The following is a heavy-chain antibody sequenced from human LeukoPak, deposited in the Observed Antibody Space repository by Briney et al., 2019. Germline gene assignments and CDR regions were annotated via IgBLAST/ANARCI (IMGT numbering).Heavy chain of an antibody. J-gene: IGHJ5*02. CDR2: ISYDGSNK. CDR1: GFTFSSYA. Sequence: GGSLRLSCAASGFTFSSYAMHWVRQAPGKGLEWVAVISYDGSNKYYADSVKGRFTISRDNAKNSLYLQISGLRAEDTAVYHCARKLYYYDTSPAGWFDPWGQGTLVTVS. CDR3: ARKLYYYDTSPAGWFDP. D-gene: IGHD3-22*01. V-gene: IGHV3-30-3*01.